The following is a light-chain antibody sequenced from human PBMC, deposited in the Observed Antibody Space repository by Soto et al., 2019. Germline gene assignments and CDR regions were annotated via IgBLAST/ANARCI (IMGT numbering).Light chain of an antibody. J-gene: IGKJ5*01. Sequence: SLLPGERATLSCWASQSLRSSYLAWYLRKPGQAPRLLMFGASRRATGIPDRFNGSGSGTDFILTISRLEPEDVAVYYCQQHGTSPYTFGQGTRLEIK. CDR2: GAS. V-gene: IGKV3-20*01. CDR1: QSLRSSY. CDR3: QQHGTSPYT.